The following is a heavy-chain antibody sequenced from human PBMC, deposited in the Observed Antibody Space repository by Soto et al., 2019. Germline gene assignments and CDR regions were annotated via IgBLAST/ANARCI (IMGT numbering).Heavy chain of an antibody. V-gene: IGHV3-7*01. Sequence: EVQLVESGGGLVQPGGSLRISCAASGFTFTNYWMSWVRQAPGQGLEWVANIKQDGSETYYVDSVRGRFTISRDNAKNSLYLEMHSLRDDDTALYYCASGLGVVRGLWGQGTLVAVSS. CDR2: IKQDGSET. CDR1: GFTFTNYW. CDR3: ASGLGVVRGL. J-gene: IGHJ4*02. D-gene: IGHD3-16*01.